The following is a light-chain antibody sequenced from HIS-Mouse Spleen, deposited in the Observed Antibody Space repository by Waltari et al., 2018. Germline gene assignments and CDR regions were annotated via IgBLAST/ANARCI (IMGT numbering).Light chain of an antibody. J-gene: IGKJ3*01. V-gene: IGKV1-12*01. Sequence: DIQMTQSPSSVSASVGDRVTLTCRASQGISSWLDWYQQKPGKAPKLLIYAASSLQSGVPSRFSCSGSGTDFTLTISSLQPEDFATYYCQQANSFLREFTFGPGTKVDIK. CDR2: AAS. CDR3: QQANSFLREFT. CDR1: QGISSW.